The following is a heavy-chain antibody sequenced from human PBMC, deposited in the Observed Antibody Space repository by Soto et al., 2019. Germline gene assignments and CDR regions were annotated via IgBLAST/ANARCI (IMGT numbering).Heavy chain of an antibody. CDR2: IIPIFGTA. CDR3: ARGDCSGGSCPDDYYYYGMDV. CDR1: GGTFSSYA. D-gene: IGHD2-15*01. Sequence: QVQLVQSGAEVKKPGSSVKVSCKASGGTFSSYAISWVRQAPGQGLEWMGGIIPIFGTANYAQKFQGRVTITADESTSTAYMELGSLRSEDTAVYYCARGDCSGGSCPDDYYYYGMDVWGQGTTVTVSS. J-gene: IGHJ6*02. V-gene: IGHV1-69*01.